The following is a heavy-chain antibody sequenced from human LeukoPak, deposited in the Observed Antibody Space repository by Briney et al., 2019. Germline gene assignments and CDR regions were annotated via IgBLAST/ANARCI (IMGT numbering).Heavy chain of an antibody. D-gene: IGHD5-24*01. CDR2: IRSKANSYAT. CDR3: TRSDGYNCDY. CDR1: GFTFSGSA. J-gene: IGHJ4*02. Sequence: GGSLRLSCAVSGFTFSGSAMHWVRQASGKGLEWVGRIRSKANSYATSYAASVKGRFTISRDDSKNTAYLQMNSLKTEDTAVYYCTRSDGYNCDYWGQGTLVTVSS. V-gene: IGHV3-73*01.